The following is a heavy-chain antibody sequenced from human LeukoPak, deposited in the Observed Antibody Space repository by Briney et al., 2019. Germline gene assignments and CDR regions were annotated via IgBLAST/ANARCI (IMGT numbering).Heavy chain of an antibody. Sequence: GGSLRLSCAASGFTFDDYDMNWVRQAPGKGLEWVSGINWNGDTTGYADSLKGRFTISRDNAKNSLYLQMNRLRAEDTAVYYCARGAQRAVAGTGVDYWGQGTLVTVSS. V-gene: IGHV3-20*04. J-gene: IGHJ4*02. CDR2: INWNGDTT. CDR1: GFTFDDYD. CDR3: ARGAQRAVAGTGVDY. D-gene: IGHD6-19*01.